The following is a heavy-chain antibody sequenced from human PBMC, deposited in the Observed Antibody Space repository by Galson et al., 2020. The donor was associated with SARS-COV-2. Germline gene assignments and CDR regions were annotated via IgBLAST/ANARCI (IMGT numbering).Heavy chain of an antibody. V-gene: IGHV3-23*01. D-gene: IGHD1-26*01. CDR1: GFTFSNYA. CDR2: ISGSGGST. CDR3: ARVGGTYYFGY. Sequence: TGGPLRLSCTASGFTFSNYAMTWVRQAPGKGLEWVSAISGSGGSTFSADSVKGRFTISRDDSKNTLYLQMNILRPEDTAIYYCARVGGTYYFGYWGQGTLVTVSS. J-gene: IGHJ4*02.